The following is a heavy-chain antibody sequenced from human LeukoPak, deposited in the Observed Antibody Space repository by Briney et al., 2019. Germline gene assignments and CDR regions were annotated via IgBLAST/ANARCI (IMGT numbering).Heavy chain of an antibody. Sequence: SQTLSLTCAISGDSVSSNSVTCNWISQSPSRGLEWLGRTYYRSTWYNDYAVSVRGRITVNPDTSKNQFSLHLNSVTPEDTAVYYCARRLTQYDCFDPWGQGILVTVSS. V-gene: IGHV6-1*01. D-gene: IGHD2-2*01. CDR2: TYYRSTWYN. CDR1: GDSVSSNSVT. J-gene: IGHJ5*02. CDR3: ARRLTQYDCFDP.